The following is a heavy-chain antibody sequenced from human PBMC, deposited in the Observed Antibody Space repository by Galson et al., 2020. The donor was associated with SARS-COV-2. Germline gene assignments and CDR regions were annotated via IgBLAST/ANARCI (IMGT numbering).Heavy chain of an antibody. CDR2: FFGRGSYR. Sequence: GESLKISCAASGFTFSDYTMIWAPQAPGKGLDWVHSFFGRGSYRYYPAPFKGRFTVSRDSAKSSLYLQMTSLGADDTAVYYCARDLGPAPMIKWYFDLWGRGALVTVSS. V-gene: IGHV3-21*01. CDR1: GFTFSDYT. CDR3: ARDLGPAPMIKWYFDL. D-gene: IGHD3-16*01. J-gene: IGHJ2*01.